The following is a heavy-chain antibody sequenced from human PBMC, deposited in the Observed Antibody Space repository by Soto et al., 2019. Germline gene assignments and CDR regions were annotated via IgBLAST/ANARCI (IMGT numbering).Heavy chain of an antibody. V-gene: IGHV4-39*01. J-gene: IGHJ5*02. CDR1: GGSISGSRYY. CDR3: ARHSFPNWFDP. Sequence: PSHTKSHTNTVSGGSISGSRYYWSWIRQPPGKGLEWIGSIYYSGSTYYNPSLKSRVTISVDTSKNQFSLKLSSVTAADTAVYYCARHSFPNWFDPWGQGTLVTVSS. CDR2: IYYSGST.